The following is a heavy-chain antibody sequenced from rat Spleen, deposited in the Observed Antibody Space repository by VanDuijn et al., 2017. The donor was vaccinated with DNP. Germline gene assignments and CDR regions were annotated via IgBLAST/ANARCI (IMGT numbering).Heavy chain of an antibody. J-gene: IGHJ2*01. V-gene: IGHV5-7*01. CDR3: VGRPPPTRGPFDY. CDR1: GITFSDHN. Sequence: EVQLVESGGGLVQPGRSMKLSCAASGITFSDHNMAWVRQAPKKSLEWVATISYDGSDTYYRDSMKGRFTISRDNAKSTLYLQMDSLRSEDTATYYCVGRPPPTRGPFDYWGQGVTVTVSS. CDR2: ISYDGSDT. D-gene: IGHD1-4*01.